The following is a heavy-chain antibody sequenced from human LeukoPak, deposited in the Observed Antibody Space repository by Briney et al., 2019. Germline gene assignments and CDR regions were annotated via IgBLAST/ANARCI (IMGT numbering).Heavy chain of an antibody. Sequence: SQTLSLTCAISGDSVSSKSVSWNWIRQSPSRGLEYLGRTRYRSTWNTFYSLSVQGRITINADTSRNQVSLRLNSVTPEDTALYYCVRDFNWAFDYCGQGTLVTVSS. J-gene: IGHJ4*02. CDR2: TRYRSTWNT. CDR3: VRDFNWAFDY. CDR1: GDSVSSKSVS. D-gene: IGHD7-27*01. V-gene: IGHV6-1*01.